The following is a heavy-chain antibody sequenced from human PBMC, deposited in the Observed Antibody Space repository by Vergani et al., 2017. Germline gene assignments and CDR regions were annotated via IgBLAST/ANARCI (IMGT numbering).Heavy chain of an antibody. V-gene: IGHV3-30*04. D-gene: IGHD2-21*02. CDR1: GFTFSSYA. Sequence: QVQLVESGGGVVQPGRSLRLSCAASGFTFSSYAMHWVRQAPGKGLEWVAVISSDGRNQYYADSVKGRFTISRNNSKNTLYLQMNSLRAEATAVYYCARDRNDYYFDYWGQGTLVTVSS. CDR2: ISSDGRNQ. CDR3: ARDRNDYYFDY. J-gene: IGHJ4*02.